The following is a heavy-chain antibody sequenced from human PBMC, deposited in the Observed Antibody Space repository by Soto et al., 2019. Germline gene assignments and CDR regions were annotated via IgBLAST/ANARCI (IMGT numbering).Heavy chain of an antibody. CDR1: GFTFSSYW. CDR2: INSDGSST. J-gene: IGHJ6*02. V-gene: IGHV3-74*01. Sequence: GGSLRLSCAASGFTFSSYWMHWVRQAPGKGLVWVSGINSDGSSTNYADSVKGRFTISRDNTKNTLYLQMNSLRAEDTAVYYCARDPRDYYYYGMDVWGQGTTVTASS. CDR3: ARDPRDYYYYGMDV.